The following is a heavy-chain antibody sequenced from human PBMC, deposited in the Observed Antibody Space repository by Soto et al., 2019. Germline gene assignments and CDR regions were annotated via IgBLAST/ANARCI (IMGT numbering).Heavy chain of an antibody. CDR1: GGSFSGYY. CDR2: INHSGST. J-gene: IGHJ4*02. Sequence: QVQLQQWGAGLLKPSETLSLTCAVYGGSFSGYYWSWIRQPPGKGLEWIGEINHSGSTNYNPSLNSRVTISVDTAKNQFSLKLSSVTAADTAVYYCARGGGSYYFDYWGQGTLVTVSS. CDR3: ARGGGSYYFDY. D-gene: IGHD1-26*01. V-gene: IGHV4-34*01.